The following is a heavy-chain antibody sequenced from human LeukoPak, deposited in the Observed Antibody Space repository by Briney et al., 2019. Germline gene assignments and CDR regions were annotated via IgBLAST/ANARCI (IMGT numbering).Heavy chain of an antibody. CDR3: ARDYGDYVDAFDI. CDR2: INSDGSST. Sequence: QPGGSLRLSCAASGFTFSSYWMHWVRQAPGKGLVWVSRINSDGSSTSYADSVKGRLTISRDNAKNTLYLQMNSLRAEDTAVYYCARDYGDYVDAFDIWGQGTMVTVSS. D-gene: IGHD4-17*01. J-gene: IGHJ3*02. V-gene: IGHV3-74*01. CDR1: GFTFSSYW.